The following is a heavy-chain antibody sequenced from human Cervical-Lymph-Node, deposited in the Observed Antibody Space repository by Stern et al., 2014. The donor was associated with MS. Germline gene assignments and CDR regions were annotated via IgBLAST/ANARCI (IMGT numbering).Heavy chain of an antibody. CDR1: GYTFSRFW. J-gene: IGHJ4*02. Sequence: EVQLVESGGRLVQPGGSLRLSCEDSGYTFSRFWMNWVRQVPGKGLVWVSRINEDGHLTAYADSVRGRFTISRDNAKRTLYLQMNSLGAEDTAIYYCARDLSGRSDSWGQGTLVTVSS. CDR3: ARDLSGRSDS. CDR2: INEDGHLT. D-gene: IGHD1-26*01. V-gene: IGHV3-74*03.